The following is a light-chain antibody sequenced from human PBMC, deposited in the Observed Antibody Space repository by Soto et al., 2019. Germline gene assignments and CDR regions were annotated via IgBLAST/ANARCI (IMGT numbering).Light chain of an antibody. J-gene: IGLJ2*01. CDR3: SSYTSRSSDVV. Sequence: QSVLTQPASVSGSPGQSITISCTGATSDFGTYNYVSWYQQHPGKAPKLMIYEVSNRPSGVSNRFSGSKSGNTASLTISGLQAEDEADYYCSSYTSRSSDVVFGGGTKVTVL. V-gene: IGLV2-14*01. CDR2: EVS. CDR1: TSDFGTYNY.